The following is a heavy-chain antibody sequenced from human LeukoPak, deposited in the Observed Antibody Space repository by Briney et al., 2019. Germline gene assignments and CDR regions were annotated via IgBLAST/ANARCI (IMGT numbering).Heavy chain of an antibody. Sequence: GGSLRLSCAASGFTFSSYGMSWVRQAPGKGLEWVSAMSGSGGSTYYADSVKGRFTISRDNSKNTLYLQMNSLRAEDTAVYYCAKGRGRQLYYYYYMDVWGKGTTVTISS. CDR3: AKGRGRQLYYYYYMDV. J-gene: IGHJ6*03. CDR2: MSGSGGST. CDR1: GFTFSSYG. V-gene: IGHV3-23*01. D-gene: IGHD1-1*01.